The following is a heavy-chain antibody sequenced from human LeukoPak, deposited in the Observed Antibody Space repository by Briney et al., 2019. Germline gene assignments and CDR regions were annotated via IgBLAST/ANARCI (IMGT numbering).Heavy chain of an antibody. J-gene: IGHJ4*02. CDR2: ISSSSSYI. D-gene: IGHD3-22*01. Sequence: PGGSLRLSCAASGFPFSIYSMKWVRQAPGKGLEWVSSISSSSSYIYYADSVKGRFTISRDNAKNSLYLQMNSLRAEDTAVYYCASGSGSSGYLVYWGQGTLVTVSS. CDR1: GFPFSIYS. CDR3: ASGSGSSGYLVY. V-gene: IGHV3-21*01.